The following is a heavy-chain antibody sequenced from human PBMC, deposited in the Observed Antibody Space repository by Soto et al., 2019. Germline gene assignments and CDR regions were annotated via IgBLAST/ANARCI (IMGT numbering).Heavy chain of an antibody. Sequence: QLQLQESGPGLVKPSETLSLTCTVSGGSIRSSSYYWSWIRQRPGKGLEWIGSIYYSGSTYYNPSLKSRVTTSVDTSKNQFSLKLSSVTAADTAVYYCARHAQHGQWLVLGAFDIWGQGTMVTVSS. CDR2: IYYSGST. D-gene: IGHD6-19*01. J-gene: IGHJ3*02. CDR3: ARHAQHGQWLVLGAFDI. CDR1: GGSIRSSSYY. V-gene: IGHV4-39*01.